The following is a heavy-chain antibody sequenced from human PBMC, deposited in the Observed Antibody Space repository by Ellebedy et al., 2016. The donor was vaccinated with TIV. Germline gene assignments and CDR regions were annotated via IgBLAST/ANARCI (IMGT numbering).Heavy chain of an antibody. J-gene: IGHJ3*02. Sequence: SLKISCAASGFTFDDYAMHWVRQAPGKGLEWVSGISLNSGSLGYADSVKGRFTISRDNAKNSLYLQMNSLRAEDTALYYCAKDDGTSSPSAFDIWGQGKMVTVSS. CDR1: GFTFDDYA. CDR2: ISLNSGSL. V-gene: IGHV3-9*01. D-gene: IGHD1-26*01. CDR3: AKDDGTSSPSAFDI.